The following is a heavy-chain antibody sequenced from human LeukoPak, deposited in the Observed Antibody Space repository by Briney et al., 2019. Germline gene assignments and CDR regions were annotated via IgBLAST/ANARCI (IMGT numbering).Heavy chain of an antibody. J-gene: IGHJ4*02. CDR2: ISYDGSNK. Sequence: HAGGSLRLSCAASGFTFSSHGMHWVRQAPGKGLEWVAVISYDGSNKYYADSVKGRFTISRDNSKNTLYLQMNSLRAEDTAVYYRAKDQLSSSQGDGDYFDYWGQGTLVTVSS. V-gene: IGHV3-30*18. D-gene: IGHD6-13*01. CDR3: AKDQLSSSQGDGDYFDY. CDR1: GFTFSSHG.